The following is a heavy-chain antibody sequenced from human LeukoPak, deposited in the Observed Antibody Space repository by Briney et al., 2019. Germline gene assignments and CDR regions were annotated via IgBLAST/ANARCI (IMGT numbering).Heavy chain of an antibody. D-gene: IGHD2-15*01. V-gene: IGHV4-59*12. CDR1: GDSISSYY. CDR3: ARVGLLRFDI. Sequence: SGTLSLTCTVSGDSISSYYWSWIRQPPGKGLEWIGYIYYSGSTNYNPSLESRVTISIDTSKNQFSLKLSSVTAADTAVYYCARVGLLRFDIWGQGTMVTVSS. CDR2: IYYSGST. J-gene: IGHJ3*02.